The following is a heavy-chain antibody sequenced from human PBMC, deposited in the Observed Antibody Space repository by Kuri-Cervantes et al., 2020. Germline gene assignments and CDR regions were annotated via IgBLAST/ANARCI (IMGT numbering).Heavy chain of an antibody. V-gene: IGHV4-61*01. CDR3: VRGYGSYYDSSGHFDY. Sequence: SETLSLTCTVSGGSVSSGSYYWSWIRQPPGKGLEWIGYIYYSGSTNYNPSLKSRVTISVDTSKNQLSLQLSSLTAADTAVYYCVRGYGSYYDSSGHFDYWGQGALVTVSS. D-gene: IGHD3-22*01. CDR1: GGSVSSGSYY. CDR2: IYYSGST. J-gene: IGHJ4*02.